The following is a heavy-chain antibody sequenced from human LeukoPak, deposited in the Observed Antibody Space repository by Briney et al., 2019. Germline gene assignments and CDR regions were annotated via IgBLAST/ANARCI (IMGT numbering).Heavy chain of an antibody. J-gene: IGHJ3*02. V-gene: IGHV3-9*01. Sequence: PGGSLRLSCAASGFTFDDYAMHWVRQAPEKGLEWVPGISWNSGSIGYADSVKGRFTISRDNAKNSLYLQMNSLRAEDTALYYCAKDMQGAMIVLVAFDIWGQGTMVTVSS. CDR3: AKDMQGAMIVLVAFDI. D-gene: IGHD3-22*01. CDR1: GFTFDDYA. CDR2: ISWNSGSI.